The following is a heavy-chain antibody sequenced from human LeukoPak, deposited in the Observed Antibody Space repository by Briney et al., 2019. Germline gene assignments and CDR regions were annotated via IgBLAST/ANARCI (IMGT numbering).Heavy chain of an antibody. CDR3: ASFYGSGSYYNVWPVDYYYYMDV. CDR2: INSDGSST. V-gene: IGHV3-74*01. Sequence: GGSLRLSCAASGFTFSSYWMHWVRQAPGKGLVWVSRINSDGSSTSYADSVKGRFTISRDNAKSTLYLQMNSLRAEDTAVYYCASFYGSGSYYNVWPVDYYYYMDVWGKGTTVTISS. J-gene: IGHJ6*03. CDR1: GFTFSSYW. D-gene: IGHD3-10*01.